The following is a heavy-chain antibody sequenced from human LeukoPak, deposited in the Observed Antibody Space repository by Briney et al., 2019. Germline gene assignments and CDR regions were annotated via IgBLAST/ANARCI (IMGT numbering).Heavy chain of an antibody. CDR3: ARDEDYGISVNVDY. J-gene: IGHJ4*02. CDR1: GYTFTRNY. Sequence: ASVKVSCKASGYTFTRNYMHWVRQAPGQGLEWMGIINPSRGSTNYAPKFQGRVTMTTDTSTSTAYMELRSLRSDDTAVYYCARDEDYGISVNVDYWGQGTLVTVSS. D-gene: IGHD4-17*01. V-gene: IGHV1-46*01. CDR2: INPSRGST.